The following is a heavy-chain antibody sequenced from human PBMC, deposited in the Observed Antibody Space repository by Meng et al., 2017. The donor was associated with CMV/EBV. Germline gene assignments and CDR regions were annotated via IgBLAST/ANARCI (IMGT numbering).Heavy chain of an antibody. D-gene: IGHD3-3*01. CDR1: GFTFSSYW. CDR2: IKQDGSEK. CDR3: ARDRYYDFWSGYYSDYYYGMDV. J-gene: IGHJ6*02. V-gene: IGHV3-7*01. Sequence: GGSLRFSCAASGFTFSSYWMSWVRQAPGKGLEWVANIKQDGSEKYYVDSVKGRFTISRDNAKNSLYLQMNSLRAEDTAVYYCARDRYYDFWSGYYSDYYYGMDVWGQGTTVTVSS.